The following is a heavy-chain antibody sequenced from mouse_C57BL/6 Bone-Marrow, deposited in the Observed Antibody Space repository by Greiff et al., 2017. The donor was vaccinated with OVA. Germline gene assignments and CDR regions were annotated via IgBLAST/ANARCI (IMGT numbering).Heavy chain of an antibody. D-gene: IGHD2-2*01. J-gene: IGHJ2*01. V-gene: IGHV5-17*01. Sequence: EVMLVESGGGLVKPGGSLKLSCAASGFTFSDYGMHWVRQAPEKGLEWVAYISSGSSTIYYADTVKGRFTISRDNAKNTLFLQMTSLRSEDTAMYYCARQEGWLRRFFDYGGQGTTLTVSS. CDR2: ISSGSSTI. CDR1: GFTFSDYG. CDR3: ARQEGWLRRFFDY.